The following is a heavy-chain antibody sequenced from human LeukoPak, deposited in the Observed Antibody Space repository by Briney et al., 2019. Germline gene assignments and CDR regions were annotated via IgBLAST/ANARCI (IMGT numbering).Heavy chain of an antibody. CDR2: IYYSGST. CDR1: GGSISSSSYY. V-gene: IGHV4-39*07. D-gene: IGHD6-19*01. CDR3: ARGQWLVLDYWYFDL. Sequence: SETLSLTCTVSGGSISSSSYYWGWIRQPPGKGLEWIGSIYYSGSTYYNPSLKSRVTISGDTSKNQFSLNMSSVTAADTAVYYCARGQWLVLDYWYFDLWGRGTLVTVSS. J-gene: IGHJ2*01.